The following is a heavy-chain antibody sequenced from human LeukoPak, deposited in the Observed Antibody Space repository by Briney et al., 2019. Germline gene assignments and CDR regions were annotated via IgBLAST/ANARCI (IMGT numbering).Heavy chain of an antibody. CDR2: IRGSGDST. CDR1: GFTFSTYA. D-gene: IGHD2/OR15-2a*01. CDR3: AKRFRGTSRLYYFDS. V-gene: IGHV3-23*01. J-gene: IGHJ4*02. Sequence: GGSLRLSCSASGFTFSTYAMSWVRQPPGKGLEWVSAIRGSGDSTYYAESVKGRFTISRDNSKNTLYLQMNSLRAEDTAVYYCAKRFRGTSRLYYFDSWGQGTLVTVSS.